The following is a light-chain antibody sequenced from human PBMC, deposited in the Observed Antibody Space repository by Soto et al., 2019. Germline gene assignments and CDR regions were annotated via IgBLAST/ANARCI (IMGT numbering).Light chain of an antibody. V-gene: IGLV2-14*01. J-gene: IGLJ1*01. CDR1: RSDVGGYNY. Sequence: QSVLTQPASVSGSPGQSITISCTGTRSDVGGYNYVSWYQQHPGKAPKLMNYDVSNRPSGVSNRFSGSKSGNTASLTISGLQAEDEADYYCSSYTSSSTPFVFGTGTKVTVL. CDR2: DVS. CDR3: SSYTSSSTPFV.